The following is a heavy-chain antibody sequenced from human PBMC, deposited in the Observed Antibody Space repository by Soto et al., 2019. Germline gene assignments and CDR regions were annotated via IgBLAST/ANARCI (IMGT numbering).Heavy chain of an antibody. CDR3: ASQGLYGIDGYYYYYYGMDV. D-gene: IGHD2-8*01. Sequence: ASVKVSCKASGYTFTGYYMHWVRQAPGQGLEWMGWINPNSGGTNYAQKFQGRVTMTRDTSISTAYMELSRLRSDDTAVYYCASQGLYGIDGYYYYYYGMDVWGQGTTVTVSS. CDR1: GYTFTGYY. J-gene: IGHJ6*02. CDR2: INPNSGGT. V-gene: IGHV1-2*02.